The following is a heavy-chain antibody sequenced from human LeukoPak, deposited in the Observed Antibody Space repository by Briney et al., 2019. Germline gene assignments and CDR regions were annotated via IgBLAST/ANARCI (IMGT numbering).Heavy chain of an antibody. V-gene: IGHV3-48*04. CDR3: AALGITMIGGV. CDR2: ISSSGSTI. J-gene: IGHJ6*04. Sequence: PGGSLRLSCAASGFTFSSYSMNWVRQAPGKGLEWVSYISSSGSTIYYADSVKGRFTISRDNAKNSLYLQMNSLRAEDTAVYYCAALGITMIGGVWGKGATVTISS. D-gene: IGHD3-10*02. CDR1: GFTFSSYS.